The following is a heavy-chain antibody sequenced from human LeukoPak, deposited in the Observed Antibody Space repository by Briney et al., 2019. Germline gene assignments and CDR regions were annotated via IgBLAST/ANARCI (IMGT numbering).Heavy chain of an antibody. CDR1: GYTFTAYY. V-gene: IGHV1-2*02. CDR3: ARSCSGACYSEFKDALDI. D-gene: IGHD2-21*02. Sequence: ASVKVSCKASGYTFTAYYLHWVRQAPGQGLEWMGWINPNSGGTKYAQKFRGRVTMTRDTSISTAYMELTSLTPDDTAVYYCARSCSGACYSEFKDALDIWGQGTMVTVSS. J-gene: IGHJ3*02. CDR2: INPNSGGT.